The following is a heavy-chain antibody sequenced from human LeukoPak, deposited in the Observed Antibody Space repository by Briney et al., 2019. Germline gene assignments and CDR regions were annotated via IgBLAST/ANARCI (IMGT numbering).Heavy chain of an antibody. CDR2: IIPIFSTA. D-gene: IGHD6-6*01. Sequence: ASVKVSCKASGGTFSSYAISWVRQAPGQGLEWMGGIIPIFSTANYAQKFQGRVTITTDESTSTAYMELSSLRSEDTAVYYCAREPYSSSSAGWFDPWGQGTLVTVSS. J-gene: IGHJ5*02. V-gene: IGHV1-69*05. CDR1: GGTFSSYA. CDR3: AREPYSSSSAGWFDP.